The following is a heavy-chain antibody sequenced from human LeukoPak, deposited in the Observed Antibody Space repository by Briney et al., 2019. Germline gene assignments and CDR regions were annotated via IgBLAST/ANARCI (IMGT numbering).Heavy chain of an antibody. CDR3: ARVDPMVRGVVRNYYYMDV. V-gene: IGHV4-38-2*02. J-gene: IGHJ6*03. CDR1: GYSIGSAYY. CDR2: IYHTGST. Sequence: SETLSLTCTVSGYSIGSAYYWGWIRQPPGKGLEWIGTIYHTGSTYYNPSLKSRVTISVDMAKSQFSLKLRSVTAADTAVYYCARVDPMVRGVVRNYYYMDVWGKGTTVTVSS. D-gene: IGHD3-10*01.